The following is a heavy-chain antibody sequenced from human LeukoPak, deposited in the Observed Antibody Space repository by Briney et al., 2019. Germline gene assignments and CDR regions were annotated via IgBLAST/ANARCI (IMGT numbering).Heavy chain of an antibody. CDR2: ISSSGSTI. J-gene: IGHJ4*02. CDR1: GFTFSSYE. D-gene: IGHD6-19*01. CDR3: ARDRTDSSGWYVSSQYYFDY. Sequence: GGSLRLSCAASGFTFSSYEMNWVRQAPGKGLEWVSYISSSGSTIYYADSVKGRFTISRDNAKNSLYLQMNSLRAEDTAVYYCARDRTDSSGWYVSSQYYFDYWAREPWSPSPQ. V-gene: IGHV3-48*03.